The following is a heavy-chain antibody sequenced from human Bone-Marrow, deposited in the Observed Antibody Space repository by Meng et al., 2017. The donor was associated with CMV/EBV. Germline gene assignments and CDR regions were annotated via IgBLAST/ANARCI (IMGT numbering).Heavy chain of an antibody. CDR2: ISSSGSTI. CDR3: ARDRYCSSTSCYITPTSGMDV. J-gene: IGHJ6*02. Sequence: GESLKISCAASGFTFSSYAMHWVRQAPGKGLEWVSYISSSGSTIYYADSVKGRFTISRDNAKNSLYLQMNSLRAEDTAVYYCARDRYCSSTSCYITPTSGMDVWGQGTAVTVSS. D-gene: IGHD2-2*02. CDR1: GFTFSSYA. V-gene: IGHV3-48*04.